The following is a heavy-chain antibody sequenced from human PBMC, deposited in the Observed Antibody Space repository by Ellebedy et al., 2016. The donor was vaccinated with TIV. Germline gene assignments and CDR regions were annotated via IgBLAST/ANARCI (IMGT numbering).Heavy chain of an antibody. CDR3: AREGIAVAGPDY. CDR2: INPNSGGT. V-gene: IGHV1-2*02. Sequence: ASVKVSCKASGYTFTGYYIHWVRQAPGQGLEWMGWINPNSGGTNYAQKFQGRVTMTRDTSISTAYMELSRLRSDDTAVYYCAREGIAVAGPDYWGQGTLVTVSS. J-gene: IGHJ4*02. CDR1: GYTFTGYY. D-gene: IGHD6-19*01.